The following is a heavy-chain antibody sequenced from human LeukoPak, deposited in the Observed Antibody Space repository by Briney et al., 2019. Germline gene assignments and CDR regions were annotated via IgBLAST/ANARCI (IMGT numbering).Heavy chain of an antibody. CDR2: INHSGST. V-gene: IGHV4-34*01. J-gene: IGHJ3*02. CDR1: GGSFSGYY. D-gene: IGHD3-10*01. Sequence: PSETLSLTCAVYGGSFSGYYWSWIRQPPGKGLEWIGEINHSGSTNYNPSLKSRATISVDTSKNQFSLKLSSVTAADTAVYYCAREARWFGVGAFDIWGQGTMVTVSS. CDR3: AREARWFGVGAFDI.